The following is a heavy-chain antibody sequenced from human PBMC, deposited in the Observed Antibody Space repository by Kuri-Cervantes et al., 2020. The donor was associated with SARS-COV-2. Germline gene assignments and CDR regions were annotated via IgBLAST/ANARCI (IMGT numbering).Heavy chain of an antibody. Sequence: SETLSLTCSVSGYSISGSYYWGWIRQPPGKGLEWIGSIYYSGSTYYNPSLKSRVTISVDTSKNQFSLKLSSVTAADTAVYYCAREWAYIAAAALETDYWGQGTLVTVSS. J-gene: IGHJ4*02. CDR3: AREWAYIAAAALETDY. V-gene: IGHV4-38-2*02. CDR2: IYYSGST. CDR1: GYSISGSYY. D-gene: IGHD6-13*01.